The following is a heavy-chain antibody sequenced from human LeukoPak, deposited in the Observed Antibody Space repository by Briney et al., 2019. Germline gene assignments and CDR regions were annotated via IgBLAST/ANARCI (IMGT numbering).Heavy chain of an antibody. CDR1: GGSFSGYY. J-gene: IGHJ4*02. CDR3: ASPRAERSTWYAVDY. D-gene: IGHD6-13*01. V-gene: IGHV4-34*01. CDR2: INHSGST. Sequence: SETLSLTCAVYGGSFSGYYWSWIRQPPGKGLEWIGEINHSGSTNYNPSLKSRVTISVDKSKNQFSLKLSSVTAADTAVYYCASPRAERSTWYAVDYWGQGTLVTVSA.